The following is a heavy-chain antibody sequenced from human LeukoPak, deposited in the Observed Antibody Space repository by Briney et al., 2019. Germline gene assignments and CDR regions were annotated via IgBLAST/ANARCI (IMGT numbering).Heavy chain of an antibody. CDR3: AREENSGSYHDYFDY. D-gene: IGHD1-26*01. J-gene: IGHJ4*02. V-gene: IGHV4-4*07. Sequence: PSETLSLTCTVSGGSISSYYWSWIRQPAGKGLEWIGRIYTSGSTNYNPSLKSRVTMSVDTSKNQFSLKLSSVTAADTAVYYCAREENSGSYHDYFDYWGQGTLVTVSS. CDR1: GGSISSYY. CDR2: IYTSGST.